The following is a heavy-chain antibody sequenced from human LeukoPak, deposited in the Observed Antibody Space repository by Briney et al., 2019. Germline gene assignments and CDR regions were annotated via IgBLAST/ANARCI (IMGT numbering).Heavy chain of an antibody. J-gene: IGHJ4*02. D-gene: IGHD3-3*01. CDR3: AREADEFGVVNFDY. CDR1: GGSISSYY. Sequence: SETLSLTFTVSGGSISSYYWSWIRQPPGKGLEWIGYIYYSGSTNYNPSLKSRVTISVDTSKNQFSLKLSSVTAADTAVYYCAREADEFGVVNFDYWGQGTLVTVSS. CDR2: IYYSGST. V-gene: IGHV4-59*12.